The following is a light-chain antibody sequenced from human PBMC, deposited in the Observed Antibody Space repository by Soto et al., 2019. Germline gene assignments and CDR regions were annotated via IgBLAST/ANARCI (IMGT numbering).Light chain of an antibody. CDR2: RAS. CDR3: QQYNNWPKM. J-gene: IGKJ1*01. Sequence: EIVMAHSLSTLSVSRGERATLSCRASQDLLTNLAWYQQKPGQSPRLLIYRASTRATGVPARFSGSGSGTEFTLTISSLQSEDFAVYYCQQYNNWPKMFGQGTKVDIK. V-gene: IGKV3-15*01. CDR1: QDLLTN.